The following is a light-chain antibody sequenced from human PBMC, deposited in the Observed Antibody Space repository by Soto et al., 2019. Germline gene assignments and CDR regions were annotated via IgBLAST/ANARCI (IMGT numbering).Light chain of an antibody. J-gene: IGLJ3*02. V-gene: IGLV2-14*01. Sequence: QSVLAQPASVSGSPGQSITISCTGTSRDIGAYNYVSWHQQYPGKAPKVLIYDVSDRPAGVSNRFSGSKSGNTPSLTISGLQAEDEADYYCHSYTTSNTLVFGGGTQLTVL. CDR2: DVS. CDR1: SRDIGAYNY. CDR3: HSYTTSNTLV.